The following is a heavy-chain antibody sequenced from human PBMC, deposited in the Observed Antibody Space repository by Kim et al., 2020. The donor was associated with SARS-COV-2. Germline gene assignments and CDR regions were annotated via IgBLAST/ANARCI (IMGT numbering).Heavy chain of an antibody. V-gene: IGHV3-7*03. CDR3: VSTNTFDY. D-gene: IGHD1-1*01. CDR2: GSEQ. Sequence: GSEQTYVDAVKGRFTIARDNAKNSLSLQMNSLRADDTAVYYCVSTNTFDYWGQGTLVTVSS. J-gene: IGHJ4*02.